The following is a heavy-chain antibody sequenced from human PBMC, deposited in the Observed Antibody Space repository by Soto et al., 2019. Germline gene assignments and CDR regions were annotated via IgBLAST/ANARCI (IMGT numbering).Heavy chain of an antibody. J-gene: IGHJ6*02. CDR3: ARGLAAAAPFYYYGMGV. CDR2: VYYSGST. Sequence: SETLSLTCTVSGGSIGNFYWGWFRQPPGKGLEWIGYVYYSGSTNYSPSLTSRVTISLDTLKNQFSLKLTSMTAADTAVYYCARGLAAAAPFYYYGMGVWGQGTTVTVSS. CDR1: GGSIGNFY. V-gene: IGHV4-59*12. D-gene: IGHD6-13*01.